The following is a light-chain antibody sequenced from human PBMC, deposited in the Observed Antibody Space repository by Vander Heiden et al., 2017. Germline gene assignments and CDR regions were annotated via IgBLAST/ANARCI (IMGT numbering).Light chain of an antibody. CDR1: QEISNY. J-gene: IGKJ4*01. Sequence: DIQMTQSPSYLSASVGDRVTITCQASQEISNYLNWYQQKPGQAPKLLIYDASNLETGVPSRFSGSGSGTDFTFTISSLQPEDFATYYCQQDDNLPITFGRGTKVDIK. V-gene: IGKV1-33*01. CDR3: QQDDNLPIT. CDR2: DAS.